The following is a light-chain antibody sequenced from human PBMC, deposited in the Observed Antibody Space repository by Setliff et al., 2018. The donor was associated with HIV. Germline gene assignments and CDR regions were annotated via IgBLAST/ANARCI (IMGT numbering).Light chain of an antibody. J-gene: IGLJ1*01. V-gene: IGLV2-14*03. Sequence: QSALTQPASVSGSPGQSITISCTGTSNDVGGYNYVSWYQQHPGNAPKVLIYEFSNRPSGVSNRFSGSKSGNTASLTISGLQAEDEADYYCSSYTSTSTLCVFGTGTKVTVL. CDR3: SSYTSTSTLCV. CDR1: SNDVGGYNY. CDR2: EFS.